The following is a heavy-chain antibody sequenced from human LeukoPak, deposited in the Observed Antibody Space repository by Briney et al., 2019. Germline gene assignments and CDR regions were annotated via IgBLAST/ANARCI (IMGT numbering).Heavy chain of an antibody. CDR3: AKEFSAAAYYFHY. CDR2: IWYDGRNK. Sequence: GGPLRLSCAASGCTFSTYCRHWVRQAPGKGLEWGADIWYDGRNKYYADSVKGRFTISRDNSKNTLFLQMNSLRPEDTAVYYCAKEFSAAAYYFHYWGQGTLVTVSS. V-gene: IGHV3-33*06. J-gene: IGHJ4*02. CDR1: GCTFSTYC. D-gene: IGHD6-25*01.